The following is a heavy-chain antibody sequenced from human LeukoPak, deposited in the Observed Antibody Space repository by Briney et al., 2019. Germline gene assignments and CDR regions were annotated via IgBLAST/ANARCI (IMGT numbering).Heavy chain of an antibody. V-gene: IGHV3-11*04. J-gene: IGHJ6*03. CDR3: ARDPYSGTYGDTYYYYMDV. D-gene: IGHD1-26*01. CDR1: GFSFSDYD. Sequence: PGGSLRLSCAASGFSFSDYDMRWIRQAPGKGLQWVSDIRSSDRTTYYADSVKGRFTISRDNAQKSLYLQMNSLRAEDTAVYYCARDPYSGTYGDTYYYYMDVWGKGTTVTISS. CDR2: IRSSDRTT.